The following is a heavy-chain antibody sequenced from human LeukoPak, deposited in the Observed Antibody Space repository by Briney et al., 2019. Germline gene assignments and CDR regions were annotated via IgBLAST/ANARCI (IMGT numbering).Heavy chain of an antibody. V-gene: IGHV1-18*01. CDR2: ISAYNGNT. CDR1: GYTFTSYG. Sequence: ASVKVSCKASGYTFTSYGISWVRQAPGQGLEWMGWISAYNGNTNYAQKLQGRVTMTTDTSTSTAYMELRSLRSDDTAVYYCARASIFGVANDAFDIWGQGTMVTVSS. J-gene: IGHJ3*02. CDR3: ARASIFGVANDAFDI. D-gene: IGHD3-3*02.